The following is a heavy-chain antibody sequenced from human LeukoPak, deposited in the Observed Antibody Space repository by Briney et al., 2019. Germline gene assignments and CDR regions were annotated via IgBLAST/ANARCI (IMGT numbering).Heavy chain of an antibody. Sequence: SETLSLTCSVSACSISSHYWSWIRQPPGKGLEWIGYIYYSGSTNYNHSLKSRVTISVDTSKNQFSLKLSSVTAADAAVYYCARHDPRVEAARLGYFDHWGQGTLVTVSS. CDR2: IYYSGST. CDR1: ACSISSHY. D-gene: IGHD6-6*01. V-gene: IGHV4-59*08. CDR3: ARHDPRVEAARLGYFDH. J-gene: IGHJ4*02.